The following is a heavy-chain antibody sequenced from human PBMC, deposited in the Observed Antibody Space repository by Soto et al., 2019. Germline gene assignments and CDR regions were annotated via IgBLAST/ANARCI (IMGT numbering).Heavy chain of an antibody. CDR2: VDTGNGNT. Sequence: ASVKVSCKASGYTFTSYAIHWVRQAPGQSLEWMGWVDTGNGNTKYSQKFQGRVTITRDTYANTADMELSSLRSEDTAVYYCARAAQSHKRGVAAPQDDYFDYRGQGTLVTVPS. CDR3: ARAAQSHKRGVAAPQDDYFDY. J-gene: IGHJ4*02. D-gene: IGHD2-8*01. V-gene: IGHV1-3*04. CDR1: GYTFTSYA.